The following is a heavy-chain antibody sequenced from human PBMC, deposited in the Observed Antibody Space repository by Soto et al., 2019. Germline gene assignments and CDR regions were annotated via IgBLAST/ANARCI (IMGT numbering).Heavy chain of an antibody. J-gene: IGHJ6*02. Sequence: GESLKISCKGSGYSFTSYWIGWVRQMPGKGLEWMGIIYPGDSDTRYSPSFQGQVTISADKSISTAYLQWSSLKASDTAMYYCARQGYSSGWYPTGYYYYGMDVWGQGTTVTVSS. V-gene: IGHV5-51*01. CDR2: IYPGDSDT. CDR1: GYSFTSYW. CDR3: ARQGYSSGWYPTGYYYYGMDV. D-gene: IGHD6-19*01.